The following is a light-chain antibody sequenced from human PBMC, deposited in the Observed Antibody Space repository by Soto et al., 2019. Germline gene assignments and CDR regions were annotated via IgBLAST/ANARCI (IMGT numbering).Light chain of an antibody. CDR2: SNK. Sequence: QSALTQPPSASGTAGQRVTISCSGSTSNIGSNTVNWYQQLPGTAPKTLIYSNKQRPSGVPDRFSGSKSVTSGSLAISGLLSEDEADYYCAAWDDSLNGYVFGTGTKVTVL. J-gene: IGLJ1*01. CDR1: TSNIGSNT. V-gene: IGLV1-44*01. CDR3: AAWDDSLNGYV.